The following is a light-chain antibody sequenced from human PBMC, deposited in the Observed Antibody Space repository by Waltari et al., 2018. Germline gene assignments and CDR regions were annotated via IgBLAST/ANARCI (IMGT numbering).Light chain of an antibody. V-gene: IGLV2-14*01. Sequence: QSALTQPASVSGSPGPSITISCTGTSSDVGGYNYVSWYQQHPGKAPKLMIYEVSNRPSGVSNRFSGSKSGNTASLTISGRQAEDEADYYCSSYTSSSTLGVFGGGTKLTVL. CDR2: EVS. CDR3: SSYTSSSTLGV. CDR1: SSDVGGYNY. J-gene: IGLJ2*01.